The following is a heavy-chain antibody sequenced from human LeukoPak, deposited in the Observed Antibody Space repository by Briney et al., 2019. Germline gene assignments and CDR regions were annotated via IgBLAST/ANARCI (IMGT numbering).Heavy chain of an antibody. V-gene: IGHV3-30*03. J-gene: IGHJ4*02. Sequence: GGSLRLSCAASGFTFSSYGMHWVRQAPGKGLEWVAVISYDGSNKYYADSVKGRFTISRDNSKNTLYLQMNSLRAEDTAVYYCARGGFLYDFWSGYSFDYWGQGTLVTVSS. CDR3: ARGGFLYDFWSGYSFDY. CDR2: ISYDGSNK. D-gene: IGHD3-3*01. CDR1: GFTFSSYG.